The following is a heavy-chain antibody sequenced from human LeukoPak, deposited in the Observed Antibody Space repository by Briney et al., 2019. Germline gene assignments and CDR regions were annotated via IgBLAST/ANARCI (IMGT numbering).Heavy chain of an antibody. Sequence: ASVKVSCKASGYTCTGYYMHWVRQAPGQGLEWMGWINPNSGGTNYAQKFQGRVTMTRDTSISTAYMELSRLRSDDTAVYYCAIVYYYDSSGPESFQHWGQGTLVTVSS. CDR3: AIVYYYDSSGPESFQH. V-gene: IGHV1-2*02. CDR1: GYTCTGYY. CDR2: INPNSGGT. D-gene: IGHD3-22*01. J-gene: IGHJ1*01.